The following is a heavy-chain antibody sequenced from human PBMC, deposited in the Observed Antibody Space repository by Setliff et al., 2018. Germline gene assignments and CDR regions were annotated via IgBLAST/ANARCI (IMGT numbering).Heavy chain of an antibody. V-gene: IGHV4-4*09. D-gene: IGHD3-10*01. CDR1: GGSISNYY. CDR2: IYTRGST. Sequence: PETLSLTCSVSGGSISNYYWSWIRQSPGKGLEWIGQIYTRGSTNENPSLKSRVTISVDTSKDQVSLRLTSVTAADTAIYYCAKATGFGELFIWGQGTLVTVSS. CDR3: AKATGFGELFI. J-gene: IGHJ4*02.